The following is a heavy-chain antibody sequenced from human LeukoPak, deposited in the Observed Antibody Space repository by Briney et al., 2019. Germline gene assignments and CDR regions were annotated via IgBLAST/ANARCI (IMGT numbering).Heavy chain of an antibody. CDR2: ISGSGGST. J-gene: IGHJ4*02. V-gene: IGHV3-23*01. D-gene: IGHD3-3*01. CDR3: GLPPLRFLEWPKEENLHDY. Sequence: GGSLRLSCAASGVTFSSYAMSWVRQPPGKGLEWVSAISGSGGSTYYADSVKGRFTISRDNSKNTLYLQMNSLRAEDTAVYYCGLPPLRFLEWPKEENLHDYWGQGTLVTVSS. CDR1: GVTFSSYA.